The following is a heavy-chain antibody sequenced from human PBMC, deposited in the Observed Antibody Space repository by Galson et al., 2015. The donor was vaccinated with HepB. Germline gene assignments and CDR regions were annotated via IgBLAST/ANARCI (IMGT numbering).Heavy chain of an antibody. Sequence: SVKVSCKVSGYTLTELSMSWVRQVPGEGLEWLGGFNRRDDEAVYTQNFQGRVTLTEDTSTDTAYMELSRLRSDDTGIYYCATRRPVGLHTAPVFFDYWGQGSLVTVSS. J-gene: IGHJ4*02. CDR3: ATRRPVGLHTAPVFFDY. CDR2: FNRRDDEA. D-gene: IGHD2-15*01. CDR1: GYTLTELS. V-gene: IGHV1-24*01.